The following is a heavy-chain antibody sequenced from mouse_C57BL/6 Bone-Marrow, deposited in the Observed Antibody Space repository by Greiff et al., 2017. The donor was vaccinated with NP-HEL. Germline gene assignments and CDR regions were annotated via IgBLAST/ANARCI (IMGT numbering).Heavy chain of an antibody. Sequence: EVQLVESGGGLVKPGGSLKLSCAASGFTFSDYGMHWVRQAPEKGLEWVAYISSGSSTIYYADTVKGRFTISRDNAKNTLFLQMTSLRSEDTAMYYCARRVFVYDRGYYFDYWGQGTTLTVSS. J-gene: IGHJ2*01. V-gene: IGHV5-17*01. CDR1: GFTFSDYG. D-gene: IGHD2-12*01. CDR2: ISSGSSTI. CDR3: ARRVFVYDRGYYFDY.